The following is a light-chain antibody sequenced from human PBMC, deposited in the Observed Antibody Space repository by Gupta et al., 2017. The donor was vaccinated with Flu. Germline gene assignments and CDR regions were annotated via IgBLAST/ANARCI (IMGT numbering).Light chain of an antibody. CDR2: AAS. CDR1: QDIGTY. Sequence: DIQLTQSPSFLSASVGDRVAITCRATQDIGTYLAWYQQKPGEAPKGLIYAASTLQSGVPSRFSGSGSGTEFTLTISSLQPEDFATYFCQQLYTYSRDFGQGTKLEI. CDR3: QQLYTYSRD. J-gene: IGKJ2*01. V-gene: IGKV1-9*01.